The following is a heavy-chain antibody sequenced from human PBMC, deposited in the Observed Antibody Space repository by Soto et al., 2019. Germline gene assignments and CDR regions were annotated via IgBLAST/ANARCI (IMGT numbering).Heavy chain of an antibody. CDR3: TRGDGDYVRDY. Sequence: EVQLVESGGGLVQPGESLKLSCAVSGFTSSGSSRHWVGRASGKGLEWVGGIRSKANNYATAYAASVKGRFTISRDDSKNTAYLQMNRLKSEDTAVYYCTRGDGDYVRDYWGQGTLVTVSS. D-gene: IGHD4-17*01. CDR2: IRSKANNYAT. CDR1: GFTSSGSS. V-gene: IGHV3-73*01. J-gene: IGHJ4*02.